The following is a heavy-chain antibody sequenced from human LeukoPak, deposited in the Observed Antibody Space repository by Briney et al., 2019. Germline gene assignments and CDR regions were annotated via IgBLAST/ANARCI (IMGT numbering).Heavy chain of an antibody. D-gene: IGHD3-3*01. CDR3: ARDSGNSKGTIFGVVITEYYYYGMDV. V-gene: IGHV1-69*01. J-gene: IGHJ6*02. CDR2: IIPIFGTA. Sequence: SVKVSCKASGGTFSSNAISWVRQAPGQGLEWMGGIIPIFGTANYAQKFQGRVTITADESTTTAYMELSSLRSEDTAVYYCARDSGNSKGTIFGVVITEYYYYGMDVWGQGTTVTVSS. CDR1: GGTFSSNA.